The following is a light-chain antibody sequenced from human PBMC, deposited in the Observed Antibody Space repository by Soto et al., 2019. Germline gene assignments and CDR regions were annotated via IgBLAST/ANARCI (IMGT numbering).Light chain of an antibody. V-gene: IGKV1-5*03. J-gene: IGKJ1*01. CDR1: QSISSW. CDR2: KAS. CDR3: QQYSSYPWT. Sequence: DIQMTQSPSTLSASVGDRVTITCRASQSISSWLAWYQQKPGKAPKLRIYKASSLESGVPSRFSGSGYGTEFTLTISSLQPDDFATDYCQQYSSYPWTFGHGPKVESK.